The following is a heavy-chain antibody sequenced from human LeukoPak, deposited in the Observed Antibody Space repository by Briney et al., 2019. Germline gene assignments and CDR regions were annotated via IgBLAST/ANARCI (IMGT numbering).Heavy chain of an antibody. CDR2: IYWNDDK. V-gene: IGHV2-5*01. CDR3: AHRGYYDSSGYLNYFDY. J-gene: IGHJ4*02. Sequence: SGPTLVKPTQTLTLTCTFSGFSLSTSGVGVGWIRQPPGKALEWLALIYWNDDKRYSPSLKSRLTITKDTSKNQVVLTMTNMDPVDTATYYCAHRGYYDSSGYLNYFDYWGQGTLVTVSS. D-gene: IGHD3-22*01. CDR1: GFSLSTSGVG.